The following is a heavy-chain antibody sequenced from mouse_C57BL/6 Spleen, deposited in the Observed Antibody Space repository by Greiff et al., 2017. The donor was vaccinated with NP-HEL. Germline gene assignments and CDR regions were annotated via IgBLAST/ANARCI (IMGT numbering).Heavy chain of an antibody. CDR3: TRYDYDGAWFAY. CDR2: IYPGNSDT. V-gene: IGHV1-5*01. D-gene: IGHD2-4*01. Sequence: EVQLQQSGTVLARPGASVKMSCKTSGYTFTSYWMHWVKQRPGQGLEWIGAIYPGNSDTSYNQKFKGKAKLTAVTSASTAYMELSSLTNEDSAVYYCTRYDYDGAWFAYWGQGTLVTVSA. CDR1: GYTFTSYW. J-gene: IGHJ3*01.